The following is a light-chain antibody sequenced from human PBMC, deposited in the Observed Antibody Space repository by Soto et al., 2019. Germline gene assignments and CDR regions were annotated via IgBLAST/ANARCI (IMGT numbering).Light chain of an antibody. CDR2: GDS. Sequence: QSVLTQPASVSGSPGQSITISCTGTSSDFGNYNLVSWYQQHPGKAPKLIIFGDSRLPSGVSDRFSGSKSANTASLTISGLQTEDEAEYHCCSVAGTDTVVFGGGTKLTVL. CDR1: SSDFGNYNL. CDR3: CSVAGTDTVV. V-gene: IGLV2-23*01. J-gene: IGLJ2*01.